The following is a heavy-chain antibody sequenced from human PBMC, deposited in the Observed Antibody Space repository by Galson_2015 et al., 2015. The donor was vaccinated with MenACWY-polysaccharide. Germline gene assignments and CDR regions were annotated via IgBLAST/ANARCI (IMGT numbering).Heavy chain of an antibody. Sequence: SLRLSCAVSGFAFTDYYMSWIRQAPGKGLEWVSYISHSGDTSYSADSVQGRFNFSRDNARNCLYLQMHSLKAEDTAVYYCARFAKTITSRPLYGLDVWGQGTTVIVSS. CDR2: ISHSGDTS. D-gene: IGHD6-6*01. CDR1: GFAFTDYY. CDR3: ARFAKTITSRPLYGLDV. V-gene: IGHV3-11*01. J-gene: IGHJ6*02.